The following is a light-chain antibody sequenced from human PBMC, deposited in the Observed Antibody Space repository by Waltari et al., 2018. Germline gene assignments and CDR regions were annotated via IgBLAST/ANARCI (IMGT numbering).Light chain of an antibody. CDR2: DTS. Sequence: SCRASQSVSRYLAWYQQKPGQVPRLLIYDTSIRATGVPDRFGGSGSGTDFSLTISRLEPEDFAVYYCQKYGTLPATFGQGTKVQMK. CDR3: QKYGTLPAT. V-gene: IGKV3-20*01. J-gene: IGKJ1*01. CDR1: QSVSRY.